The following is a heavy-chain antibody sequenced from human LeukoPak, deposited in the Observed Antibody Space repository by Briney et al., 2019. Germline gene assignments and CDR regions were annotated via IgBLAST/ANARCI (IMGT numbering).Heavy chain of an antibody. CDR1: GFTFSRNS. CDR2: ISGSGDT. V-gene: IGHV3-23*01. J-gene: IGHJ4*02. Sequence: GGSLRLSCAASGFTFSRNSMNWVRQAPGKGLEWVSGISGSGDTYYADSVKGRFTISRDNSKNTLYLQMNSLRAEDTAVYYCARAGSIRFDYWGQGTLVTVSS. D-gene: IGHD1-26*01. CDR3: ARAGSIRFDY.